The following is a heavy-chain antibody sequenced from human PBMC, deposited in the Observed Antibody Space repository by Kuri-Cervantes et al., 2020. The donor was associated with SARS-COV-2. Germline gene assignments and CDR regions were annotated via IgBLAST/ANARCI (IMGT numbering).Heavy chain of an antibody. Sequence: LSLTCAASGFTFSSYWMHWVRQAPGKGLEWVSYISSSSSTIYYADSVKGRFTISRDNAKNSLYLQMNGLRAEDTAVYYCAKPQRITIFGVVIMVDAFDIWGQGTMVTVSS. D-gene: IGHD3-3*01. CDR3: AKPQRITIFGVVIMVDAFDI. V-gene: IGHV3-48*01. J-gene: IGHJ3*02. CDR1: GFTFSSYW. CDR2: ISSSSSTI.